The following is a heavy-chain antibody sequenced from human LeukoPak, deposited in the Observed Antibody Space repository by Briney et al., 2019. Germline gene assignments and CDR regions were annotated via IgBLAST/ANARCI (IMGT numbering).Heavy chain of an antibody. CDR2: IYYSGST. CDR3: ARARYSGSYLFDY. D-gene: IGHD1-26*01. Sequence: SETLSLTCTVSGGSISNYYWSWIRQPPGKGLEWIGYIYYSGSTNYNPSLKSRVTISVDTSKNQFSLKLSSVTAADTAVYYCARARYSGSYLFDYWGQGTLVTVSS. J-gene: IGHJ4*02. V-gene: IGHV4-59*01. CDR1: GGSISNYY.